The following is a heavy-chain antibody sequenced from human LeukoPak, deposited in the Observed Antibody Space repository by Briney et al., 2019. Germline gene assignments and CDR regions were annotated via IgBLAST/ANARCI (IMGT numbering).Heavy chain of an antibody. D-gene: IGHD3-22*01. CDR1: GYTFTSYG. CDR3: ARDFYYDSSGYYSLVGFDP. Sequence: GASVNVSCKASGYTFTSYGISWVRQAPGQGLEWMGWISAYNGNTNYAQKLQGRVTMTTDTSTSTAYMELRSLRSDDTAVYYCARDFYYDSSGYYSLVGFDPWGQGTLVTVSS. J-gene: IGHJ5*02. V-gene: IGHV1-18*01. CDR2: ISAYNGNT.